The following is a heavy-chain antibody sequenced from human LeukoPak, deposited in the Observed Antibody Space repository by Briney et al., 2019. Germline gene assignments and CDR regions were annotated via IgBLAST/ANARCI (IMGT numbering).Heavy chain of an antibody. V-gene: IGHV3-48*03. J-gene: IGHJ6*02. CDR1: GFTFSSYE. Sequence: TGGSLRLSCAASGFTFSSYEMNWVRQAPGKGLEWVSYISSSGSTTYYADSVKGRFTISRDNAKNSLYLQMNSLRAEDTAVYYCARESIVVVPAAMTPRYYYYGMDVWGQGTTVTVSS. CDR3: ARESIVVVPAAMTPRYYYYGMDV. D-gene: IGHD2-2*01. CDR2: ISSSGSTT.